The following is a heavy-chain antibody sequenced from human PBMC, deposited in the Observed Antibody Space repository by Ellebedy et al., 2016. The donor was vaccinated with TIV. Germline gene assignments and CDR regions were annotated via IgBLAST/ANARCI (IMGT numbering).Heavy chain of an antibody. D-gene: IGHD6-13*01. CDR3: AKLGGVLSWYADY. V-gene: IGHV3-30*02. CDR1: GFTFSSHA. Sequence: GESLKISCAASGFTFSSHAMHWVRQAPAKGLEWVGFIWYDGSNKDYADSVKGRFTISRDNSKNTLYLQMNSLRADDTAMYYCAKLGGVLSWYADYWGLGTLVTVSP. J-gene: IGHJ4*02. CDR2: IWYDGSNK.